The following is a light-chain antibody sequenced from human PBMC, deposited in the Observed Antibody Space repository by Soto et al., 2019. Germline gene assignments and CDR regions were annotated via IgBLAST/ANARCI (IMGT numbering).Light chain of an antibody. V-gene: IGLV2-14*01. Sequence: QSVLTQPASVSGSPGQSITISCTGTSSDVGYYNYVSWYQQYPGKVPKLLIYEVSYRPSGVSTRFSGSKSGNTASLTISGLQAEDEAAYYCSSYTSSNTLVFGGGTKVTVL. J-gene: IGLJ3*02. CDR1: SSDVGYYNY. CDR2: EVS. CDR3: SSYTSSNTLV.